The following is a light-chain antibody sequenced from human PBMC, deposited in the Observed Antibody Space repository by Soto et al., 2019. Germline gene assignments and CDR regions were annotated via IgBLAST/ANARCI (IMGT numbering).Light chain of an antibody. V-gene: IGKV3-20*01. CDR2: GVS. CDR3: QQYGSSPPVT. CDR1: QSVSSSY. Sequence: EIVLTQSPGTLSLSPGQRATLSCRASQSVSSSYLAWYQQKPGQAPRLLIYGVSGRATGIPDRFSGSGSGTDFTLIISRLEPEDFAVYYCQQYGSSPPVTFGQGTRLEIK. J-gene: IGKJ5*01.